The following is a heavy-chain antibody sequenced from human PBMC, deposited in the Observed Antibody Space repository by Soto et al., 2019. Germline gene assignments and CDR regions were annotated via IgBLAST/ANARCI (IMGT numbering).Heavy chain of an antibody. D-gene: IGHD5-18*01. CDR2: ISSNGGST. J-gene: IGHJ4*02. CDR3: AGRGYSYGYYSLAY. Sequence: GGSLRLSCSASGFTFSSYALHWVRQAPGKGLEYVSAISSNGGSTHYADSVKGRFTISRDNSKNTLYLQMSSLRVEDTVVYYCAGRGYSYGYYSLAYWGQGTLVTVSS. CDR1: GFTFSSYA. V-gene: IGHV3-64D*06.